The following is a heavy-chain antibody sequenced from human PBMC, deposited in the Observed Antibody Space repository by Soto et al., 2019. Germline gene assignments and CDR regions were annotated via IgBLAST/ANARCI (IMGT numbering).Heavy chain of an antibody. Sequence: QVTLKESGPVLVKPTEPLTLTCTVSGFSLSDTRMGVSWIRQPPGKALEWLAHIFSNDEKSYVASLKRRLTISKETSQSQVVLTMTNRDPVDTAAYYCARILYGGLRDSSYFYGMDVWGQGTTVTVSS. D-gene: IGHD2-15*01. V-gene: IGHV2-26*01. J-gene: IGHJ6*02. CDR2: IFSNDEK. CDR3: ARILYGGLRDSSYFYGMDV. CDR1: GFSLSDTRMG.